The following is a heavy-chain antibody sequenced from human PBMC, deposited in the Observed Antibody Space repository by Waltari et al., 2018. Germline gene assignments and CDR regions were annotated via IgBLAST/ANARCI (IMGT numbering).Heavy chain of an antibody. J-gene: IGHJ4*02. Sequence: QVQLQHWGAGLLKPSETLSLTCAVYGGTFSGYYWSWIRQPPGKGLEWIGEINHTGSTNYNPSLMSRVTMSVDTSKTQFSLKLNSVTAADTAVYYWARVLSPVRGAAVDYWGQGTLVTVSS. V-gene: IGHV4-34*01. CDR1: GGTFSGYY. D-gene: IGHD3-10*01. CDR3: ARVLSPVRGAAVDY. CDR2: INHTGST.